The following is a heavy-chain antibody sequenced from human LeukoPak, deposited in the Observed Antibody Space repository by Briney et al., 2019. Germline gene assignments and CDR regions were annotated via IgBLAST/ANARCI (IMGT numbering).Heavy chain of an antibody. D-gene: IGHD3-22*01. Sequence: SETLSLTCTVSGGSISRSSYYWGWLRQPPGKGLEWIGSIYYSGSTYDNPSLKSRVTISVHTSKNQLSLKLSSVTAADTAVYYCASRSDDSSLYYFDYWGQGTLVTVSS. J-gene: IGHJ4*02. CDR1: GGSISRSSYY. CDR2: IYYSGST. V-gene: IGHV4-39*01. CDR3: ASRSDDSSLYYFDY.